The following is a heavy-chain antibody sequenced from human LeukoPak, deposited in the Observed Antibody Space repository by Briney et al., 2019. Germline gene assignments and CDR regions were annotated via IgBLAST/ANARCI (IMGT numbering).Heavy chain of an antibody. CDR2: IYYSGST. CDR3: AKDDPYCGGDCYAFDI. Sequence: SETLSLTCTVPGGSISSYYWSWIRQPPGKGLEWIGYIYYSGSTNYNPSLKSRVTISVDTSKNQFSLKLSSVTAADTAVYYCAKDDPYCGGDCYAFDIWGQGTMVTVSS. V-gene: IGHV4-59*01. CDR1: GGSISSYY. D-gene: IGHD2-21*02. J-gene: IGHJ3*02.